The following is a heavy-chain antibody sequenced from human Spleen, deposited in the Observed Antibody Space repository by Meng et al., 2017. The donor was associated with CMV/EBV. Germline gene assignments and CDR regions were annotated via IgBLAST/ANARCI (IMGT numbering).Heavy chain of an antibody. CDR3: AKDLLGYCSSTSCYYYYGMDV. CDR2: IRYDGSNK. CDR1: GFTFSSYG. Sequence: GGSLRLSCAASGFTFSSYGMHWVRQAPGKGLEWVAFIRYDGSNKYYADSVKGRFTISRDNSKNTLYLQMNSLRAEDTAVYYCAKDLLGYCSSTSCYYYYGMDVWGQGTTVTVSS. J-gene: IGHJ6*02. V-gene: IGHV3-30*02. D-gene: IGHD2-2*01.